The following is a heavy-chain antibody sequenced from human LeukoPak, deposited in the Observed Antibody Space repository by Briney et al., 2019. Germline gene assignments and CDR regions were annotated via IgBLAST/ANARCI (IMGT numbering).Heavy chain of an antibody. J-gene: IGHJ6*03. CDR2: IKQDGSEK. V-gene: IGHV3-7*01. Sequence: GGSLRLSCAASGFTFSDYAMHWVRQAPGKGLEWVANIKQDGSEKYYVDSVKGRFTISRDNAKNSLYLQMNSLRAEDTAVYYCAREITGYYYYYYMDVWGKGTTVTVSS. CDR3: AREITGYYYYYYMDV. CDR1: GFTFSDYA.